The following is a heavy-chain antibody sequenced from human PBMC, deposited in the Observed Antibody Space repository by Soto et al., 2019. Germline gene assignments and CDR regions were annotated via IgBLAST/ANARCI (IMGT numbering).Heavy chain of an antibody. J-gene: IGHJ3*02. D-gene: IGHD2-2*01. V-gene: IGHV3-21*01. CDR3: ARGALCSSSNCYSSCVFVM. CDR2: IGSSGTYI. Sequence: GGSLILSCAASGFTFSRFSMNWVRQAPGKGLEWVSSIGSSGTYIYYADAVKGRFTISRDNAKNSLYLQMNSLRAEDTAVYYCARGALCSSSNCYSSCVFVMRGQASMHPVS. CDR1: GFTFSRFS.